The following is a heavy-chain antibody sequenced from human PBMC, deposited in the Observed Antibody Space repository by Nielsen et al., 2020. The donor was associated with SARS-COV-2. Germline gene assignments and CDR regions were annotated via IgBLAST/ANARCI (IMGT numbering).Heavy chain of an antibody. V-gene: IGHV5-51*01. J-gene: IGHJ6*02. CDR1: GSSFTSYW. CDR2: IYPGDSDT. Sequence: GESLKISCQGSGSSFTSYWIGWVRQMPGKGLEWMVIIYPGDSDTRYSPSFQGQVTISADKSISTAYLQWSSLKASDTAMYYCARRGYYGSGPGYYYYGMDVWGQGTTVTVSS. CDR3: ARRGYYGSGPGYYYYGMDV. D-gene: IGHD3-10*01.